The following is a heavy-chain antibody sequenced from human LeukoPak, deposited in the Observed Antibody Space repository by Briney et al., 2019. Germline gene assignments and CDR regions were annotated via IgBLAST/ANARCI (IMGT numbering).Heavy chain of an antibody. CDR2: IWYDGSDT. CDR1: RFTFRNHG. V-gene: IGHV3-33*01. J-gene: IGHJ4*02. Sequence: PGRSLRLSCAASRFTFRNHGMHWVRQAPGKGLEWVAVIWYDGSDTYYTDSVKGRFTISRDNPKNTLYLQMNSLRVEDTAVYYCARDRSLRYFDYWGQGTVVTVSS. CDR3: ARDRSLRYFDY.